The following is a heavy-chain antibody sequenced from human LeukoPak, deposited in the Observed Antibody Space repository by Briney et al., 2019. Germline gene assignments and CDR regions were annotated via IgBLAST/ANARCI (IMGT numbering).Heavy chain of an antibody. CDR1: GGSISSSSYY. D-gene: IGHD6-19*01. CDR3: GRGPYSSGWYSRWFDP. J-gene: IGHJ5*02. CDR2: IYYSGST. V-gene: IGHV4-39*07. Sequence: PSETLSLTCTVSGGSISSSSYYWGWIRQPPGKGLEWIGSIYYSGSTYYNPSLKSRVTISVDTSKNQFSLKLSSVTAADTAVYYCGRGPYSSGWYSRWFDPWGQGTLVTVSS.